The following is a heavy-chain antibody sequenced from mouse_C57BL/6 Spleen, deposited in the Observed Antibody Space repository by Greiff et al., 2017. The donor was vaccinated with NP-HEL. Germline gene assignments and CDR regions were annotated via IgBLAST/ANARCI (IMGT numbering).Heavy chain of an antibody. CDR2: ISYDGSN. Sequence: EVQLVESGPGLVKPSQSLSLTCSVTGYSITSGYYWNWIRQFPGNKLEWMGYISYDGSNNYNPSLKNRISITRDTSKNQFFLKLNSVTTEDTATYYCARIYDYDDFDYWGQGTTLTVSS. J-gene: IGHJ2*01. D-gene: IGHD2-4*01. CDR1: GYSITSGYY. V-gene: IGHV3-6*01. CDR3: ARIYDYDDFDY.